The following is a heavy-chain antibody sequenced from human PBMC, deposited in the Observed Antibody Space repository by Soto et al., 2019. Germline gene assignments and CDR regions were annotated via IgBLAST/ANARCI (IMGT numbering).Heavy chain of an antibody. Sequence: GESLKISCKGSGYSFTSYWIGWVRQMPGKGLEWMGIIYPGDSDTRYSPSFQGQVTISADKSISTAYLQWSSLKASDTAMYYCARSVGYCSGGSCYPGLYKNVYFDYWGQGTLVTVAS. CDR2: IYPGDSDT. V-gene: IGHV5-51*01. J-gene: IGHJ4*02. D-gene: IGHD2-15*01. CDR1: GYSFTSYW. CDR3: ARSVGYCSGGSCYPGLYKNVYFDY.